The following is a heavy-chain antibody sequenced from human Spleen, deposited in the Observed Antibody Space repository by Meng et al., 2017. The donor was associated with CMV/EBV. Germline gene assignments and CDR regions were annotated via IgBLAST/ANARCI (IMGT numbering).Heavy chain of an antibody. J-gene: IGHJ4*02. D-gene: IGHD3-10*01. CDR3: ARETSNAYYYGSGSANDY. CDR1: GFTFSSYS. V-gene: IGHV3-21*01. CDR2: ISSSSSYI. Sequence: GGSLRLSCAASGFTFSSYSMNWVRQAPGKGLEWVSSISSSSSYIYYADSVKGRFTISRDNAKNSLYLQMNSLRAEDTAVYYCARETSNAYYYGSGSANDYWGQGTLVTVSS.